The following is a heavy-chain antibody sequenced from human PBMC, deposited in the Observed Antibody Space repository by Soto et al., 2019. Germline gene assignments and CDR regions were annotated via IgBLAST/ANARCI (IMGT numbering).Heavy chain of an antibody. CDR2: ISSSSSYI. D-gene: IGHD3-10*01. CDR1: GFTFSSYS. CDR3: ARAPSMVRGTPYYYGMDV. V-gene: IGHV3-21*01. J-gene: IGHJ6*02. Sequence: GSLRLSCAASGFTFSSYSMNWVRQAPGKGLEWVSSISSSSSYIYYADSVKGRFTISRDNAKNSLYLQMNSLRAEDTAVYYCARAPSMVRGTPYYYGMDVWGQGTTVTVSS.